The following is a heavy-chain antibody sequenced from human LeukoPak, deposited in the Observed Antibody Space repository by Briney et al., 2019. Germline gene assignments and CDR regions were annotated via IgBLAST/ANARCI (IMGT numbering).Heavy chain of an antibody. V-gene: IGHV1-46*01. Sequence: ASVKVSCKASGYTFTSYYMHWVRQAPGQGLEWMGIINPSGGSTSYAQKFQGRVTITADESTSTAYMELRSLRSDGTAVYYCARDRGTAVTVFDYWGQGTLVTVSS. CDR2: INPSGGST. CDR3: ARDRGTAVTVFDY. CDR1: GYTFTSYY. D-gene: IGHD4-17*01. J-gene: IGHJ4*02.